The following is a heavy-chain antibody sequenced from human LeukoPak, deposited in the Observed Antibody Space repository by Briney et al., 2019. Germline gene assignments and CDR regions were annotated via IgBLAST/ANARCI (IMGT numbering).Heavy chain of an antibody. J-gene: IGHJ4*02. Sequence: ASVKVSCKASGYTFTGYYMHWVRQAPGQGLERMGWINPNSGGTNYAQKFKGRVTMTRDTSISTASMELTRLTSDDSAVYYCAREQAVGDRHQKLFDYWGQGTLVTVSS. CDR1: GYTFTGYY. V-gene: IGHV1-2*02. D-gene: IGHD3-10*01. CDR3: AREQAVGDRHQKLFDY. CDR2: INPNSGGT.